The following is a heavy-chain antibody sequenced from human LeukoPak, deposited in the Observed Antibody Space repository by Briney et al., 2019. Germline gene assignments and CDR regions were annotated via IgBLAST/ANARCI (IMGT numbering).Heavy chain of an antibody. Sequence: GSLRLSCAASGFTLSPFWMHWVRQSPGKGPVWVSRINPDGSVTNYADSVKGRFSISRDNARNTLYLQISSLSVEDTAVYFCARDMWGTFDYWGQGALVTVSS. J-gene: IGHJ4*02. CDR2: INPDGSVT. CDR3: ARDMWGTFDY. CDR1: GFTLSPFW. V-gene: IGHV3-74*01. D-gene: IGHD7-27*01.